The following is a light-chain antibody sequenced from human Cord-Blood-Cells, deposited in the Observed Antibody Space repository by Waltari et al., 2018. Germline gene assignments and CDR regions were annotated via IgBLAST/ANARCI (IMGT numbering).Light chain of an antibody. V-gene: IGLV2-11*01. CDR2: DVS. Sequence: QSALTQPRSVSGSPGQSVTISCTGTSRDVGGYNYVSWYQQHPGKAPKLMIYDVSKRPSGVPDRFSGSKSGNTASLTISGLQAEEEADYYCCSYAGSYTLVFGGGTKLTVL. J-gene: IGLJ3*02. CDR1: SRDVGGYNY. CDR3: CSYAGSYTLV.